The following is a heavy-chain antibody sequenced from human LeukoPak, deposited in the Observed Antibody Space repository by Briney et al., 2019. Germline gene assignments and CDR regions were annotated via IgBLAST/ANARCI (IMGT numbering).Heavy chain of an antibody. CDR1: GGSFSGYY. CDR2: INHSGST. V-gene: IGHV4-34*01. D-gene: IGHD3-22*01. J-gene: IGHJ1*01. Sequence: SETLSLTCAVYGGSFSGYYWSWIRQPPGKGLEWIGEINHSGSTNNNPSLKSRVTISVDTSKNQFSLKLSSVTAADTAVYYCARGYYDSSGYYPTGYFQHWGQGTLVTVSS. CDR3: ARGYYDSSGYYPTGYFQH.